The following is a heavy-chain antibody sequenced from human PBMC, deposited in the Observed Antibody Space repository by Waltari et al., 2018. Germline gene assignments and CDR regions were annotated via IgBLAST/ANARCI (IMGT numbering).Heavy chain of an antibody. V-gene: IGHV3-11*01. J-gene: IGHJ4*02. D-gene: IGHD5-18*01. CDR2: IADSNAM. CDR3: ARDEYSYSY. CDR1: GFTVSDYY. Sequence: QVQLVESGGGLVGPGGSLRLSYAASGFTVSDYYMTWIRQAPGKGLGWGAYIADSNAMYYADSVKGRFTMSRDNAKNSLHLQMDSLRAEDAGVYYCARDEYSYSYWGQGTLVTVSS.